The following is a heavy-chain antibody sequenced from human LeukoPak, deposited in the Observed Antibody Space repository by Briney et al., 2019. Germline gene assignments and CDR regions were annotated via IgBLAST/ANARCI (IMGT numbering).Heavy chain of an antibody. Sequence: EASVKVSCKASGYTFTGYYMHWVRQAPGQGLEWMGWINPNSGGTNYAQKFQGRVTMTRDTSISTAYMELSSLRSDDTAVYYCARGEGKFGEFDFDSWGQGTLVTVSS. V-gene: IGHV1-2*02. D-gene: IGHD3-10*01. CDR3: ARGEGKFGEFDFDS. CDR2: INPNSGGT. J-gene: IGHJ4*02. CDR1: GYTFTGYY.